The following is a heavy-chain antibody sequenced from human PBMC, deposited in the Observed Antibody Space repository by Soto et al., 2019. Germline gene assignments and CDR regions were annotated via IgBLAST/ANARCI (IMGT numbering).Heavy chain of an antibody. Sequence: PETLSLTCTVSGGSISSYYWGWIRQPPGKGLEWIGSIYYSGSTYYNPSLKSRVTISVDTSKNQFSLKLSSVTAADTAVYYCARHITTMVRGVIIVVWFDPWGQGTLVTVSS. J-gene: IGHJ5*02. D-gene: IGHD3-10*01. CDR1: GGSISSYY. V-gene: IGHV4-39*01. CDR3: ARHITTMVRGVIIVVWFDP. CDR2: IYYSGST.